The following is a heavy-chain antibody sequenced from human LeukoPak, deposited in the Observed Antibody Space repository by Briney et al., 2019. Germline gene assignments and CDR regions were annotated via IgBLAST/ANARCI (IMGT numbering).Heavy chain of an antibody. Sequence: PGGSLRPSCAASGFTFSSYAMSWVRQAPGKGLEWVSAISGSGGSTYYADSVKGRFTISRDNSKNTLYLQMNSLRAEDTAVYYCARRDFWSGYFDYWGQGTLVTVSS. CDR1: GFTFSSYA. D-gene: IGHD3-3*01. J-gene: IGHJ4*02. CDR3: ARRDFWSGYFDY. V-gene: IGHV3-23*01. CDR2: ISGSGGST.